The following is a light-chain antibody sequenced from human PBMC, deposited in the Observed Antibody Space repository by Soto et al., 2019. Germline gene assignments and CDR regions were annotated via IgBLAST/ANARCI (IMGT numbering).Light chain of an antibody. J-gene: IGKJ5*01. CDR2: DAS. CDR1: QDIDKY. V-gene: IGKV1-33*01. Sequence: DIQMTQSPSSLSAYVGDRFTITCQSSQDIDKYLNWYQQKPGKAPKLLIDDASNLETGVPSRFSGSGSGTHFTFTIASLQPDDFATYYCQQRHSYPITFGQGTRLEIK. CDR3: QQRHSYPIT.